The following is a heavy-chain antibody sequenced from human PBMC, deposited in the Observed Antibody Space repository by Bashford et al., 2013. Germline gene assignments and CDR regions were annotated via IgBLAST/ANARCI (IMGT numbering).Heavy chain of an antibody. CDR3: ARVVGASCGVTAIQLTS. CDR2: IYYSGST. J-gene: IGHJ4*02. CDR1: GGSFSGYY. Sequence: SETLSLTCAVYGGSFSGYYWSWIRQHPGKGLEWIGYIYYSGSTYYNPSLKSRVTISVDTSENQFSLKLNSMTAADTAVYYCARVVGASCGVTAIQLTSWGQGNPGHRLL. D-gene: IGHD2-21*02. V-gene: IGHV4-31*11.